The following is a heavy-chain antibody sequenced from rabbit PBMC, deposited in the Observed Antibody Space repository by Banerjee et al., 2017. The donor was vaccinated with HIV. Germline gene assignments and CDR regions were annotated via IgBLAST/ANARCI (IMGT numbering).Heavy chain of an antibody. CDR3: ARGDYSYGSPGYAVGTAFKL. V-gene: IGHV1S45*01. J-gene: IGHJ4*01. Sequence: QEQLEESGGDLVQPEGSLTLTCTASGFSFSSSYYMCWVRQAPGKGLEWIACIYAGSSGSTIYASWAKGRFTISKTSSTTVTLQMTSLTAADTATYFCARGDYSYGSPGYAVGTAFKLWGPGTLVTVS. CDR2: IYAGSSGST. D-gene: IGHD6-1*01. CDR1: GFSFSSSYY.